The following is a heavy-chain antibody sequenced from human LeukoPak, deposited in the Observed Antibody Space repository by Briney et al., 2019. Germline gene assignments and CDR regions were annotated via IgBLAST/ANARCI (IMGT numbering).Heavy chain of an antibody. CDR3: ARRSGYYPYYFDF. J-gene: IGHJ4*02. Sequence: SVKVSCKASGGTFSSYAISWVRQAPGQGLEWMEGIIPIFGTTNYAQKFQGRVTITADESTSTAYMELSSLRSEDTAVYYCARRSGYYPYYFDFWGQGTLVTVSS. CDR2: IIPIFGTT. V-gene: IGHV1-69*13. D-gene: IGHD3-22*01. CDR1: GGTFSSYA.